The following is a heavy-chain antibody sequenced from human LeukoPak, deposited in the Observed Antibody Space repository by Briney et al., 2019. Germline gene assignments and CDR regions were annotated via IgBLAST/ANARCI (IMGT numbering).Heavy chain of an antibody. CDR3: ARAGYDTSGFWYFDL. J-gene: IGHJ2*01. CDR2: MYYSGST. V-gene: IGHV4-59*01. Sequence: SETLSLTCSVSGGSISNYYWSWIRQPPGKGLEWIGSMYYSGSTNYNPSLKSRATISEDTSKKQFSLKLSSVTAADTAVYYCARAGYDTSGFWYFDLWGRDTLVTVSS. D-gene: IGHD3-22*01. CDR1: GGSISNYY.